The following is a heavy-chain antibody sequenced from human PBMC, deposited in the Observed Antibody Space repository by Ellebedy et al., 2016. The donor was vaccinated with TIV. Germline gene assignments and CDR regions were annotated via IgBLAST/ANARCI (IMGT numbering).Heavy chain of an antibody. CDR2: IYYSGST. D-gene: IGHD4-17*01. V-gene: IGHV4-30-4*01. Sequence: MPSETLSLTCTVSGGSISSGDYYWSWIRQPPGKGLEWIGYIYYSGSTYYNPSLKSRVTISVDTSKNQFSLKLNSVTAADTAVYYCARTTVTTTYGMDVWGQGTTVTVSS. J-gene: IGHJ6*02. CDR1: GGSISSGDYY. CDR3: ARTTVTTTYGMDV.